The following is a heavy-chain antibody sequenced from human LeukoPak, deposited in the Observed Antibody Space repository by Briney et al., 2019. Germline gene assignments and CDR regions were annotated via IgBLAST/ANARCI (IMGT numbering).Heavy chain of an antibody. Sequence: ASVKVSCKASGYDFTSVGITWVRRAPGQGLEWMGWISPYNGNTRYAQKFQGRVAMTTDTSTTTAYMELRGLRFNDTAVYYCARDRPPTHVVDYWGQGTLVTVSS. J-gene: IGHJ4*02. CDR2: ISPYNGNT. CDR3: ARDRPPTHVVDY. CDR1: GYDFTSVG. D-gene: IGHD3-16*01. V-gene: IGHV1-18*01.